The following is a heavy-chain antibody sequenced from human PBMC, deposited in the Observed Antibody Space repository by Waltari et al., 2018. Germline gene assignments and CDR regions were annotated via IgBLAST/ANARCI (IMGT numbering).Heavy chain of an antibody. Sequence: QLQLQESGPGLVKPSETLSLTCTVSGGSISSYYWSWIRQPPGKGLEWIGYIYTSGSTNYNPSLKSRVTISVDTSKNQFSLKLSSVTAADTAVYYCARDESGGDAFDIWGQGTMVTVSS. CDR2: IYTSGST. CDR1: GGSISSYY. J-gene: IGHJ3*02. V-gene: IGHV4-4*09. D-gene: IGHD2-21*02. CDR3: ARDESGGDAFDI.